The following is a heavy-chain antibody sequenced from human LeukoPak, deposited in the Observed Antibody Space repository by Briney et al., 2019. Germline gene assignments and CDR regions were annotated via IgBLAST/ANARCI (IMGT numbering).Heavy chain of an antibody. J-gene: IGHJ3*02. CDR3: AKDRRRITMVRGVIDAFDI. Sequence: GGSLRLSCAASGLTFSSHWMHWVRQAPGKGLEWVSAISGSGGSTYYADSVKGRFTISRDNSKNTLYLQMNSLRAEDTAVYYCAKDRRRITMVRGVIDAFDIWGQGTMVTVSS. D-gene: IGHD3-10*01. CDR1: GLTFSSHW. V-gene: IGHV3-23*01. CDR2: ISGSGGST.